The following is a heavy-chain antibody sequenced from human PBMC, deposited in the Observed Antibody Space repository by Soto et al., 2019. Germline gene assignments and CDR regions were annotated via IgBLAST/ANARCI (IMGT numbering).Heavy chain of an antibody. CDR1: GESITTGGY. Sequence: QVELQESGPGRVKPSQTLSLTCTVSGESITTGGYWSWVRLLPGKGLEWIGYIFYSGSTYYNQSPSLKGRLSMSVDTSKNQFSLNLISVTAADTAVYFCATTTGSGRLDFWGQGTLVTVSS. V-gene: IGHV4-31*03. CDR3: ATTTGSGRLDF. J-gene: IGHJ4*02. CDR2: IFYSGST. D-gene: IGHD3-10*01.